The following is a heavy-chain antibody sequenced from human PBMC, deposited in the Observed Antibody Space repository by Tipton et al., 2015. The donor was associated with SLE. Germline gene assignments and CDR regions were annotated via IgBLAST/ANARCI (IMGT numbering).Heavy chain of an antibody. Sequence: TLSLTCAVYGGSFSGHTWTWVRQPPGQGLEWIGDINHSGGTNYNPSLKSRVTISVDTSRSQFSLTLTSVTAADTAVYYCARINVPTAMDFYYYYMDVWGKGTTVTVSS. D-gene: IGHD2-2*01. CDR1: GGSFSGHT. CDR3: ARINVPTAMDFYYYYMDV. J-gene: IGHJ6*03. V-gene: IGHV4-34*01. CDR2: INHSGGT.